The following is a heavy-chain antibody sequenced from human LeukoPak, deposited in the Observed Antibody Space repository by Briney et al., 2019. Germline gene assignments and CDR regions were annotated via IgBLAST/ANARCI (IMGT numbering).Heavy chain of an antibody. D-gene: IGHD3-16*01. CDR2: ISWNSGLK. CDR1: GFTFDNYA. CDR3: AKLGGSFDI. V-gene: IGHV3-9*01. J-gene: IGHJ3*02. Sequence: PGGSLRLSCAASGFTFDNYAMHWVQQAPGKGLEWVSYISWNSGLKGYADSVKGRFTISRDNAKNSLVLQMNSLTTEDTALYYCAKLGGSFDIWGQGTMVVVSS.